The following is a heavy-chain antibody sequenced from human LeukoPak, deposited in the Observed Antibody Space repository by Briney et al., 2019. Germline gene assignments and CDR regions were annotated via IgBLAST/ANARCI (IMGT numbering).Heavy chain of an antibody. CDR3: ARRAGAYSHPYDY. J-gene: IGHJ4*02. CDR2: IRYDGSNK. D-gene: IGHD4/OR15-4a*01. V-gene: IGHV3-30*02. Sequence: GWSLTLSCPASGFTFSSYGMHWVRQAPANGLEWVAFIRYDGSNKYYADSVKGRFTISRDNSKNTLYLQMNSLRAEDTAVYYCARRAGAYSHPYDYWGQGTLVTVSS. CDR1: GFTFSSYG.